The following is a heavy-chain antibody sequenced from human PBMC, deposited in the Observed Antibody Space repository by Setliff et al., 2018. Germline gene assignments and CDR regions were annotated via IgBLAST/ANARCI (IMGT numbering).Heavy chain of an antibody. CDR2: IYYSGST. Sequence: SETLSLTCTVSGGSISSSSYYWGWIRQPPGKGLEWIGSIYYSGSTYYNPSLKSRVTISVDTSKSQFSLNLSNVTAADTAVYYCASGLEFDYWGPGSLVTVSS. CDR3: ASGLEFDY. CDR1: GGSISSSSYY. J-gene: IGHJ4*01. V-gene: IGHV4-39*01. D-gene: IGHD1-1*01.